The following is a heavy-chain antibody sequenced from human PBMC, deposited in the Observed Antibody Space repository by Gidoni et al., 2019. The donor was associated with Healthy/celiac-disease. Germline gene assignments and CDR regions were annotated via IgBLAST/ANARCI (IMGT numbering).Heavy chain of an antibody. J-gene: IGHJ6*02. D-gene: IGHD3-16*01. CDR2: IYYSGST. CDR3: ARHLPQFEDYGMDV. CDR1: GGSISSSSYY. Sequence: QLQLQESGPGLVKPSETLSLTCTVSGGSISSSSYYWGWLRQPPGKGLEWIGSIYYSGSTYYNPSLKSRVTISVDTSKNQFSLKLSSVTAADTAVYYCARHLPQFEDYGMDVWGQGTTVTVSS. V-gene: IGHV4-39*01.